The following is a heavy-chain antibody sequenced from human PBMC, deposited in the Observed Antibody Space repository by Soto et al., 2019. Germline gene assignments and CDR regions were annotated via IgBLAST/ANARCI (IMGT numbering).Heavy chain of an antibody. CDR3: ATAWSYDSVFFDY. CDR1: GGTFSSYA. J-gene: IGHJ4*02. Sequence: ASVKVSCKASGGTFSSYAISWVRQAPGQGLEWMGGIIPIFGTANYAQKFQGRVTMTEDTSTDTAYMELSSLRSEDTAVYYCATAWSYDSVFFDYWGQGTLVTVSS. V-gene: IGHV1-69*06. D-gene: IGHD1-26*01. CDR2: IIPIFGTA.